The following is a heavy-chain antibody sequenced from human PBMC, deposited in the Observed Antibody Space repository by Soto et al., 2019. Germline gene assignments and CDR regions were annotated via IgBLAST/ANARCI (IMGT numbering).Heavy chain of an antibody. CDR2: ISYDGSNK. J-gene: IGHJ4*02. V-gene: IGHV3-30-3*01. CDR1: GFTFSSYS. CDR3: ARAKVKLVAATFDY. D-gene: IGHD2-15*01. Sequence: GGSLRLSCAASGFTFSSYSIHWVRRAPGKGLEWVAVISYDGSNKYYADSVKGRFTISRDNSKNTLYLQMNSLRAEDTAVYYCARAKVKLVAATFDYLGQGTLVTFCS.